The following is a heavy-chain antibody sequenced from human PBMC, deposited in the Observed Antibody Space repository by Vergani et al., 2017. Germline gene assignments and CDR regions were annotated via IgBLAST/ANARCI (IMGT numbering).Heavy chain of an antibody. V-gene: IGHV7-4-1*02. CDR1: GYTFTSYA. CDR3: ARIGIFGVVENEMDV. CDR2: INTNTGNP. J-gene: IGHJ6*04. D-gene: IGHD3-3*01. Sequence: QVQLVQSGSELKKPGASVKVSCKASGYTFTSYAMNWVRQAPGQGIEWMGWINTNTGNPTYAHGFTGRFVFSLDSSVSKAYLQSSSLKAEDTAVYYCARIGIFGVVENEMDVWGKGTTVTVSS.